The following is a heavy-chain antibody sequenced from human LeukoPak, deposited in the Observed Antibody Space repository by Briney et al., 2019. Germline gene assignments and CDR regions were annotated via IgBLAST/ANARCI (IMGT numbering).Heavy chain of an antibody. V-gene: IGHV4-34*01. CDR2: INHSGST. CDR1: GGSFSGYY. J-gene: IGHJ6*04. Sequence: SETLSLTCAVYGGSFSGYYWSWIRQPPGKGLEWIGEINHSGSTNYNPSLKSRVTISVDTSKNQFSLKLSSVTAADTAVYYCARGRTPPEYGMDVWGKGTTVTVSS. D-gene: IGHD2-2*01. CDR3: ARGRTPPEYGMDV.